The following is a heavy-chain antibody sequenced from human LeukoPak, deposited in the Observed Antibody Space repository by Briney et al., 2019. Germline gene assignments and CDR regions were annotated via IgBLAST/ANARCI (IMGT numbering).Heavy chain of an antibody. J-gene: IGHJ6*04. CDR3: AKAYCSSTSCYDYYYYGMDV. Sequence: GGSLRLSCAASGFTVSSNYMSWVRQAPGKGLEWVSVIYSGGSTYYADSVKGRFTISRDNSKNTLYLQMNSLRAEDTAVYYCAKAYCSSTSCYDYYYYGMDVWGKGTTVTVSS. CDR1: GFTVSSNY. D-gene: IGHD2-2*01. CDR2: IYSGGST. V-gene: IGHV3-53*01.